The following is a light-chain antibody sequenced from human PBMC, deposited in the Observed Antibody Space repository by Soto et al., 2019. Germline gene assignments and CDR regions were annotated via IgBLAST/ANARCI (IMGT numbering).Light chain of an antibody. CDR2: SNN. CDR3: AAWDDSLVV. V-gene: IGLV1-44*01. J-gene: IGLJ2*01. CDR1: SSNIGSNT. Sequence: QSVLTQPPSASGTPGQRVTISCSGSSSNIGSNTVNWYQQLRGTAPKLLIYSNNQRPSGVPDRFSGSKSSTSASLAISGLQSEDEADYYCAAWDDSLVVFGGGTKLTVL.